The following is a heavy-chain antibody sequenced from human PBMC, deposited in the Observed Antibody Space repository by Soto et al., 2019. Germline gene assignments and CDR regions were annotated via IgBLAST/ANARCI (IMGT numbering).Heavy chain of an antibody. Sequence: GGSLGLSYAGSGFIFHACGMLWVRQAPGKGLEWVSDISGIGGSTYYADSVKGRFTISRDNSKNTLYLQMNSLRAEDMAVYYCAKVTPSLRFFDWLPPPPYGMDVWGPGTSLTGSS. D-gene: IGHD3-9*01. J-gene: IGHJ6*02. CDR3: AKVTPSLRFFDWLPPPPYGMDV. V-gene: IGHV3-23*01. CDR1: GFIFHACG. CDR2: ISGIGGST.